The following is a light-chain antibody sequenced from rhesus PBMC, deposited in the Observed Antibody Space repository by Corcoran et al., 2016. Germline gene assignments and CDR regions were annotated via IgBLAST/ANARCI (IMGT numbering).Light chain of an antibody. CDR1: QGITND. CDR2: EAS. J-gene: IGKJ3*01. Sequence: SASVGDRVTITCWASQGITNDLAWYQQKPGETPKLLIYEASSLQSGIPSRFSGSGSGTDFTLTISSLQSEDFATYYCQHYYSTPFTFGPGTQLDIK. CDR3: QHYYSTPFT. V-gene: IGKV1-25*01.